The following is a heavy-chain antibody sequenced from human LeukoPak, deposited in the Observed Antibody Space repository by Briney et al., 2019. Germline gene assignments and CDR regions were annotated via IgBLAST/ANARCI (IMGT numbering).Heavy chain of an antibody. J-gene: IGHJ5*02. CDR1: GYTFTSYG. D-gene: IGHD3-22*01. CDR3: ARVRTMIVAVINNWFDP. Sequence: ASVKVSCKASGYTFTSYGISWVRQAPGQGLEWMGWISAYNGNTNYAQKLQGRVTMTTDTSTSTAYMELRSLRSDDTAVYYCARVRTMIVAVINNWFDPWGQGTLVTVSS. CDR2: ISAYNGNT. V-gene: IGHV1-18*01.